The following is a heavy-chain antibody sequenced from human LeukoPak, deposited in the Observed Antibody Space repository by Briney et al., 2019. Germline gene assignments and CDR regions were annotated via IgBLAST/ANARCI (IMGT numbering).Heavy chain of an antibody. D-gene: IGHD5-18*01. CDR1: GYSFTGNY. CDR3: ASRSGYSYGLSWYFDL. J-gene: IGHJ2*01. Sequence: ASVKVSCKASGYSFTGNYMHWVRQAPGQGLEWMGWINPNSGDTNFAQKFQGRVTMTRNTSISTAYMELSSLRSDDTAVYYCASRSGYSYGLSWYFDLWGRGTLVTVSS. CDR2: INPNSGDT. V-gene: IGHV1-2*02.